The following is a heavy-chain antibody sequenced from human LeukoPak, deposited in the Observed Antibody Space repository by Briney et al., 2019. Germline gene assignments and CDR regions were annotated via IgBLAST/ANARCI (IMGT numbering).Heavy chain of an antibody. CDR2: IKGDGSKK. CDR1: GFIFSRDW. V-gene: IGHV3-7*03. Sequence: GGSLRLSCATSGFIFSRDWMTWVRQAPGKGPEWVANIKGDGSKKNLVDSVKGRFTISRDNAKNSLYLEMSSLRAEDTAVYYCARDHVITAFDIWGQGTMVTVSS. J-gene: IGHJ3*02. CDR3: ARDHVITAFDI.